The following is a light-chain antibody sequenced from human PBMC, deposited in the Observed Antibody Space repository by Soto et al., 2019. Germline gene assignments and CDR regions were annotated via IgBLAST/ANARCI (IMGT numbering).Light chain of an antibody. Sequence: EVVLTQSPATLSLSPGDRATLSCRASQSVSHALAWYQQKPGQAPRLLIHDASSRATGIPARFSGSGSETGFTLTLTSPEPQDFEVYSCQRRGGWPPPITFGEGTQLEIK. V-gene: IGKV3-11*01. CDR2: DAS. CDR3: QRRGGWPPPIT. J-gene: IGKJ5*01. CDR1: QSVSHA.